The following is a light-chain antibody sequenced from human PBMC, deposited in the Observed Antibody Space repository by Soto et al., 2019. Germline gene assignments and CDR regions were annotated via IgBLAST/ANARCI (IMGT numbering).Light chain of an antibody. V-gene: IGKV3-20*01. CDR1: QSVSSSY. CDR2: GAS. J-gene: IGKJ1*01. Sequence: EIVLTQSPGTLSLSPGERATLSCRASQSVSSSYLAWYQQKPGQAPRLLIYGASSRATGIPDRFSGSGSGTGFTLSISSLEPEYFAVYYCQQYGSSPRTFGQGTKVDIK. CDR3: QQYGSSPRT.